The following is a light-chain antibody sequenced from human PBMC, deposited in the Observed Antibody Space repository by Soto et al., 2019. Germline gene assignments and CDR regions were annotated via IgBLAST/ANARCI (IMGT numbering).Light chain of an antibody. CDR3: QVWDGV. V-gene: IGLV3-9*01. J-gene: IGLJ2*01. Sequence: SYELTQPLSVSVALGQTARITCGGNNIGSKNVHWYQQKPGQAPVLVIYRDSNRPSGIPERFSGSNSGNTATLTISRAQAGDEADYYCQVWDGVFGGGTKLTVL. CDR1: NIGSKN. CDR2: RDS.